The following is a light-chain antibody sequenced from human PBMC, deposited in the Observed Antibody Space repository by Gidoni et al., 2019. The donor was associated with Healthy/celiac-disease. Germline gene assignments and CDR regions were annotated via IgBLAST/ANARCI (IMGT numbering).Light chain of an antibody. CDR1: QSVSSSY. J-gene: IGKJ5*01. V-gene: IGKV3-20*01. CDR3: QQYGSSPRIT. Sequence: ELVLTHSPGTLSLSPGERATPSCRASQSVSSSYLAWYQQKPGQAPRLLIYGASSRATGIPDRFSGSGSGTDFTLTISRLEPEDFAVYYCQQYGSSPRITFXXXTRLEIK. CDR2: GAS.